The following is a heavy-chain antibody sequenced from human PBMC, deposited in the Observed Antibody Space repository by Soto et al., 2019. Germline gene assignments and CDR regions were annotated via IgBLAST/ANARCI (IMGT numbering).Heavy chain of an antibody. J-gene: IGHJ6*02. Sequence: QVELVQSGAEVKKPGSSVKVPCKASGGTFSSYTTSWVRQAPGQGLEWMGRIIPILGIANYAQKFQGRVTITEDKSTSTAYMELSSLISEDTAVYYCARDPGCSSTSCYRGAYYYYGMDVWGQGTTVTVSS. CDR1: GGTFSSYT. V-gene: IGHV1-69*08. CDR3: ARDPGCSSTSCYRGAYYYYGMDV. CDR2: IIPILGIA. D-gene: IGHD2-2*01.